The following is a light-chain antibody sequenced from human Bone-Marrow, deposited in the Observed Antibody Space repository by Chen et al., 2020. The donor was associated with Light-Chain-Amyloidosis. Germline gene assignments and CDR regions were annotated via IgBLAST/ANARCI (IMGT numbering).Light chain of an antibody. V-gene: IGLV2-14*03. CDR1: FSDIGSNKY. CDR3: SSITDPTTCV. Sequence: QSALTQPASVSGSPGKSITISCTGSFSDIGSNKYVSWYQQYPDKAPQLIVHDVNNRPSVFLNRFSCSTSGSAAALTISRVLAEDEAVYYCSSITDPTTCVFGGGTEMTGL. J-gene: IGLJ3*02. CDR2: DVN.